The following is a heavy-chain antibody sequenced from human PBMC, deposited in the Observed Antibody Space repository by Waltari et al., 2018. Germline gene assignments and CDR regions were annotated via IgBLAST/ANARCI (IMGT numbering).Heavy chain of an antibody. Sequence: QVQLVESGGGVVQPGRSLRLSCAASGFTFSSYAMHWVRQAPGKGLEWVAVISYDGSNKYYADSVKGRFTISRDNSKNTLYLQMNSLRAEDTAVYYCAREDSSGWYTAQGWFDPWGQGILVTVSS. CDR1: GFTFSSYA. CDR3: AREDSSGWYTAQGWFDP. D-gene: IGHD6-19*01. J-gene: IGHJ5*02. V-gene: IGHV3-30-3*01. CDR2: ISYDGSNK.